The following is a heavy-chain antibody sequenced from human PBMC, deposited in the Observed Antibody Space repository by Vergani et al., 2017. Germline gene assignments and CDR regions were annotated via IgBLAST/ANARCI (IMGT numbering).Heavy chain of an antibody. J-gene: IGHJ4*02. CDR3: ARVLRRSSSWYVWDY. CDR1: GGSISSYY. V-gene: IGHV4-4*07. Sequence: QVQLQESGPGLVQPSETLSLTCTVSGGSISSYYWSWIRQPAGKGLEWIGRIYTSGSTNYNPYLKSRVTMSVDTSKNQFSLKLSSVTAAAAAVYYCARVLRRSSSWYVWDYWGQGTLVTVSS. D-gene: IGHD6-13*01. CDR2: IYTSGST.